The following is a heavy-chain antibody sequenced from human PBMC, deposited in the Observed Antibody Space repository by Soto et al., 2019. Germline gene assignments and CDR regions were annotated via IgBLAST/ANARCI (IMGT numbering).Heavy chain of an antibody. Sequence: GGALRLSCAASVFNLSFYEMNWVRQAPGKGLEWVSYSSVSGSTIYHANSVKGRFTISRDNAKNSLFLQMSSLRAEDTAVYYCARLLGGHDSGDYYYYAMDVWGRGTTVTVSS. CDR3: ARLLGGHDSGDYYYYAMDV. CDR2: SSVSGSTI. J-gene: IGHJ6*01. CDR1: VFNLSFYE. V-gene: IGHV3-48*03. D-gene: IGHD3-10*01.